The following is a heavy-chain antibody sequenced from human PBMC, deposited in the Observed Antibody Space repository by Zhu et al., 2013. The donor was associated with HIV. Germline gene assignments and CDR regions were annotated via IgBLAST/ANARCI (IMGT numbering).Heavy chain of an antibody. D-gene: IGHD2-21*01. Sequence: QVQLVQSGAEVKKPGASMKVSCKTSGYTFTGHFIHWVRQAPGQGLEWMGWINPNSGATNYAQKFQGRVTMTRDTSISTAYMDFSSLRFDDTAVYYCARADINYGASDIWGQGTIVTVSS. V-gene: IGHV1-2*02. CDR3: ARADINYGASDI. J-gene: IGHJ3*02. CDR2: INPNSGAT. CDR1: GYTFTGHF.